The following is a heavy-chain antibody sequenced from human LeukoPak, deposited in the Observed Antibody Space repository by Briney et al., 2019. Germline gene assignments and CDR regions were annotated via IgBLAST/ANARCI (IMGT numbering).Heavy chain of an antibody. J-gene: IGHJ5*02. CDR1: GYTFTDYY. D-gene: IGHD3-10*01. CDR3: ARVRPVRGIDWFDP. Sequence: ASVKVSCTASGYTFTDYYIHWVRQAPGQGLEWMGWINPNSGGTNNAQKFQGRVTMTRDTSISTAYMELSRLRSDDTAIYYCARVRPVRGIDWFDPWGQGTLVTVSS. CDR2: INPNSGGT. V-gene: IGHV1-2*02.